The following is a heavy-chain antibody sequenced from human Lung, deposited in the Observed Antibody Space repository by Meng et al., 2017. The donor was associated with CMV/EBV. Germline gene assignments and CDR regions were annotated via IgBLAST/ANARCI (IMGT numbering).Heavy chain of an antibody. CDR1: GYTFTAHY. Sequence: ASVKVSCKASGYTFTAHYFHWVRQAPGQGLEWRGWIHPHRGDTNYAQQFQGRVTLTRDTSINTGYMELTRLTSDDAAVYYCARDNNWGPDYWGQGTLVTVSS. V-gene: IGHV1-2*02. J-gene: IGHJ4*02. D-gene: IGHD7-27*01. CDR2: IHPHRGDT. CDR3: ARDNNWGPDY.